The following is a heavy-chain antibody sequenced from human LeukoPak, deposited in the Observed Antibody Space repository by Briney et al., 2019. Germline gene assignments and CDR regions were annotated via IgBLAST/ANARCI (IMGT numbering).Heavy chain of an antibody. CDR1: GGSISSYY. V-gene: IGHV4-59*01. J-gene: IGHJ3*02. D-gene: IGHD2-21*01. CDR2: IYYSGST. CDR3: ARDLGCGGDCPFEPDDAFDI. Sequence: SETLSLTCTVSGGSISSYYWSWIRQPPGKGLEWIGYIYYSGSTNYNPSLKSRVTISVDTSKNQFSLKLSSVTAADTAVYYCARDLGCGGDCPFEPDDAFDIWGQGTMVTVSS.